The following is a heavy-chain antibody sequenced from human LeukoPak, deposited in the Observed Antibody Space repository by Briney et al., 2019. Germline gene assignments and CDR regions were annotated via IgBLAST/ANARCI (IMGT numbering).Heavy chain of an antibody. J-gene: IGHJ4*02. V-gene: IGHV4-59*01. CDR1: GGSFSGYY. CDR2: IYYSGST. Sequence: PSETLSLTCAVYGGSFSGYYWSWIRQPPGKGLEWIGYIYYSGSTNYNPSLKSRVTISVDTSKNQFSLKLSSVTAADTAVYYCAGISGSSPGYWGQGTLVTVSS. CDR3: AGISGSSPGY. D-gene: IGHD1-26*01.